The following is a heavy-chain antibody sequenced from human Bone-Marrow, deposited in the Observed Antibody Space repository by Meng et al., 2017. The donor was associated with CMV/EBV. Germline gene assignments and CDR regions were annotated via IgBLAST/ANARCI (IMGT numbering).Heavy chain of an antibody. V-gene: IGHV3-23*01. CDR1: AFTFSTDA. D-gene: IGHD3-22*01. CDR2: ISGSGGTI. CDR3: AKDLGDYDISGCYRDYCGMDV. J-gene: IGHJ6*02. Sequence: GESLKICCAASAFTFSTDAMNWVRQAPGKGLEWVATISGSGGTIYYAGSVKGRFTISSDNSKNPVYLQMSSLTAEDTAVYYCAKDLGDYDISGCYRDYCGMDVWGQGTTVTVSS.